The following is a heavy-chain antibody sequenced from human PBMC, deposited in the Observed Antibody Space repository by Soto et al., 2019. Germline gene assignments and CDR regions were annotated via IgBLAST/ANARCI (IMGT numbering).Heavy chain of an antibody. CDR2: ISGYNGNT. D-gene: IGHD2-8*02. V-gene: IGHV1-18*04. Sequence: ESSVKVSCKASGYKFTDYGFNWVRQAPGQGLEWMGWISGYNGNTKYAQKFQDRVTMTADTSTRTAFMEVRSLTSDDTGVYFFAATGGHYFGLDVRAQRSSVIVS. CDR3: AATGGHYFGLDV. CDR1: GYKFTDYG. J-gene: IGHJ6*02.